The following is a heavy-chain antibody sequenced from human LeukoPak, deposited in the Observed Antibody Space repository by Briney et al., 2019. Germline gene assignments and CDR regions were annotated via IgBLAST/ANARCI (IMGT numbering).Heavy chain of an antibody. CDR3: ASGIVGAIDY. Sequence: PSETLSLTCTVSDGSISGGDCYWSWIRQPPGRGLEWIGYIYYIGNTYYNPSLKSRITISVDTSKNQFSLKLSSVTAADTAVYYCASGIVGAIDYWGQGTLVTVSS. CDR2: IYYIGNT. J-gene: IGHJ4*02. V-gene: IGHV4-30-4*01. CDR1: DGSISGGDCY. D-gene: IGHD1-26*01.